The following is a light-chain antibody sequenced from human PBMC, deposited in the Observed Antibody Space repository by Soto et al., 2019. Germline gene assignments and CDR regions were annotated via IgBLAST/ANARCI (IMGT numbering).Light chain of an antibody. V-gene: IGLV1-44*01. Sequence: QSVLTQPSSASGTPGQRVAISCSGSNSNIGRNPVNWYQQLPGTAPKLLIYSENQRPSGVPDRFSGSKSGTSASLAISGLQSEDEADYYCAAWDDRLNGYVFGTGTKVTVL. CDR2: SEN. CDR3: AAWDDRLNGYV. J-gene: IGLJ1*01. CDR1: NSNIGRNP.